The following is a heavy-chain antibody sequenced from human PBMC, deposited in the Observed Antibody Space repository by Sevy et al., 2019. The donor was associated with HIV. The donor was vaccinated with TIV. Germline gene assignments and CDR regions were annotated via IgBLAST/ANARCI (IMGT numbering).Heavy chain of an antibody. D-gene: IGHD1-1*01. CDR2: ISRKSLGT. V-gene: IGHV3-23*01. CDR3: AKEGNNSPDKFDS. Sequence: GGSLRLSCAASGFTFNKFAMSWVRQAPGKGLEWVSAISRKSLGTYYADPVKGRFSISRDESKKMLYLQMSSLRGDDTAVYYCAKEGNNSPDKFDSWGQGTLVTVSS. CDR1: GFTFNKFA. J-gene: IGHJ4*02.